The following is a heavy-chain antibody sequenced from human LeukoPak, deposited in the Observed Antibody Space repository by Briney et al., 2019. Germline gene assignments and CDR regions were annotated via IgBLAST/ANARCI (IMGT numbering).Heavy chain of an antibody. D-gene: IGHD4-17*01. J-gene: IGHJ5*02. CDR3: ARDGVYYGEGFGWFDP. CDR1: GFTFSSYA. V-gene: IGHV3-30*04. Sequence: PGGSLRLSCAVSGFTFSSYAMHWVRQAPGKGLEWVAVISYDGSNKYYADSVKGRFTISRDNSKNTLYLQMNSLRAEDTAVYYCARDGVYYGEGFGWFDPWGQGTLVTVSS. CDR2: ISYDGSNK.